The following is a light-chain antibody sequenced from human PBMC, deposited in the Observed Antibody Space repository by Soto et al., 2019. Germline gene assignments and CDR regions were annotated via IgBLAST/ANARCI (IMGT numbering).Light chain of an antibody. V-gene: IGKV3-15*01. CDR1: QSVSSN. J-gene: IGKJ1*01. CDR3: HQYNNWPQT. CDR2: GAS. Sequence: EIVMTQSPATLSVSPGERATLSCRASQSVSSNLAWYQQKPGQAPRLLISGASTRATGIPARFSGSGSGTEFTLTISSLQSEDFAVYYCHQYNNWPQTFGQGTKVDI.